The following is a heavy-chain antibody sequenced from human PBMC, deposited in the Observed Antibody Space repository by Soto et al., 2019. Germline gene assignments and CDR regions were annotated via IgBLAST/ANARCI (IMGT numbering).Heavy chain of an antibody. CDR1: GGTFSTYT. CDR3: NLGSWSAETFDI. D-gene: IGHD6-13*01. V-gene: IGHV1-69*02. Sequence: QVQLLQSGAEMKKPGSSVKVSCKASGGTFSTYTIIWVRQAPGQGLEWMGRIIPMLDITNTAQSFQGRVTINADKSTSTAYLELSALRSYDSAIYFCNLGSWSAETFDIWGRGTMVTVSS. CDR2: IIPMLDIT. J-gene: IGHJ3*02.